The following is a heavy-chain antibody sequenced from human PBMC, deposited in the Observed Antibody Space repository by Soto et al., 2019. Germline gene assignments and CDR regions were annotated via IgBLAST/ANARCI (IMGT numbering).Heavy chain of an antibody. Sequence: QVQLVESGGGVVQPGGSLRLSCAASGFSFNNYGMHWVRQAPGKGLEWVAVVSYEGSVQYYTDSAKGRFTISRDNSKNTLYLQMNSLRDDDPAVYHCAKEISPKAGKWYFDLWGRGTLVTVSS. J-gene: IGHJ2*01. CDR1: GFSFNNYG. D-gene: IGHD6-19*01. CDR3: AKEISPKAGKWYFDL. V-gene: IGHV3-30*18. CDR2: VSYEGSVQ.